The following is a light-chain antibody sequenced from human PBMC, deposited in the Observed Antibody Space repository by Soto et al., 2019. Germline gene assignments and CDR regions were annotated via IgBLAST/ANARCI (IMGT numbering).Light chain of an antibody. CDR1: QSVSSN. Sequence: EIVMTPSPATLSVSPGERATLSCRASQSVSSNLAWYQQKPGQAPRLLIYDASTRATGLPARFSGSGSGTEFTLTVSSLQSEDFAVYYCQQYKNWPLITFGQGTRLDIK. CDR3: QQYKNWPLIT. J-gene: IGKJ5*01. V-gene: IGKV3-15*01. CDR2: DAS.